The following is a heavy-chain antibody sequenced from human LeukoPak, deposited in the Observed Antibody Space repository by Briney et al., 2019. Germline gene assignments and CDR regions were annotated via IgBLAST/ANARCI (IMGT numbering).Heavy chain of an antibody. V-gene: IGHV3-30*02. D-gene: IGHD1-26*01. Sequence: GGSLRLSCAASGFTFSSYGMQWVRQAPGKGLEWVAFIRNDASNEYYADSVKGRFTISRDNSKNTLYLQMNSLRAEDTAVYYCARDRVGASPGRDTFDIWAQGTLVTVSS. CDR2: IRNDASNE. J-gene: IGHJ3*02. CDR1: GFTFSSYG. CDR3: ARDRVGASPGRDTFDI.